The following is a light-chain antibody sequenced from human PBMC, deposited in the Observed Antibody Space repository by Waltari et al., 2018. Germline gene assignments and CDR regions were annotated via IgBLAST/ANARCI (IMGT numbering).Light chain of an antibody. CDR1: SGNIASNY. Sequence: NFMLTQPHSVSGSPGKTVTISCTRSSGNIASNYLQCYQQRPGRAPTTVIFEDDQRPSGVPDRFSGSIDSSSNSASLSISGLKTEDEADYYCQSYDSNIQGVFGGGTKLTVL. CDR3: QSYDSNIQGV. J-gene: IGLJ3*02. CDR2: EDD. V-gene: IGLV6-57*04.